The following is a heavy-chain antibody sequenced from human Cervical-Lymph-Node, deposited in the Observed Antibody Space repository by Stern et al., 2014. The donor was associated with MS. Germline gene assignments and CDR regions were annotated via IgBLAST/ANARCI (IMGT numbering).Heavy chain of an antibody. CDR2: ISVIGSP. Sequence: QVQLQESGPGLVKPSQTLSLTCTVSGASISTVGYSWSWIRQHPGKGLEGIAYISVIGSPYFNPSLKSRVSISADTSKNQFSLNLTSVTAADTALYYCARSDRLWGSFDYWGQGTLVAVSS. J-gene: IGHJ4*02. CDR3: ARSDRLWGSFDY. D-gene: IGHD3-16*01. CDR1: GASISTVGYS. V-gene: IGHV4-31*03.